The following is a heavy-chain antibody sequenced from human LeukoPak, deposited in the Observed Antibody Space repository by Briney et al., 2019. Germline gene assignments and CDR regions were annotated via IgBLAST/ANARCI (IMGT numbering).Heavy chain of an antibody. V-gene: IGHV3-9*01. D-gene: IGHD1-14*01. Sequence: GGSLRLSCAASGFTFDDYAMHWVRQAPGKGLEWVSGISWNSGSIGYADSVKGRFTISRDNAKNSLYLQMNSLRAEDTALYYCAKGPPGFEYYFDYWGQGTLVTVSS. CDR1: GFTFDDYA. CDR3: AKGPPGFEYYFDY. CDR2: ISWNSGSI. J-gene: IGHJ4*02.